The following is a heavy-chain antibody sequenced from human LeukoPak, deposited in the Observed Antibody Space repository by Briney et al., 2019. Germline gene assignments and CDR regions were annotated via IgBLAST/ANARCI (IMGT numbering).Heavy chain of an antibody. CDR3: ARELITKWSCGDY. CDR2: IKHDGSDR. Sequence: GGSLRLSCAASGFTFSTYWMSWVRQAPGKGLEWVANIKHDGSDRNYVDSVRGRFTISRDNGKNLLHLQMNTLRAEDTAVYYCARELITKWSCGDYWGQGTPVTVSP. D-gene: IGHD1-20*01. V-gene: IGHV3-7*01. J-gene: IGHJ4*02. CDR1: GFTFSTYW.